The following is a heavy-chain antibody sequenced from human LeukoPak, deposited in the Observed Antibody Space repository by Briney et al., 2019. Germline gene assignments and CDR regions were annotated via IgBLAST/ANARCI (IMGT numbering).Heavy chain of an antibody. J-gene: IGHJ4*02. Sequence: GESLKISCKVSEYSLTSYWIAWVRQMPGKGLEWMGIIYPGDSDTIYSPSFQGQVTISADKSISTAYLQWNNLKASDTAMYYCSRQGCTTTSCHTIDSWGQGTLVSVSS. CDR3: SRQGCTTTSCHTIDS. D-gene: IGHD2-2*02. V-gene: IGHV5-51*01. CDR1: EYSLTSYW. CDR2: IYPGDSDT.